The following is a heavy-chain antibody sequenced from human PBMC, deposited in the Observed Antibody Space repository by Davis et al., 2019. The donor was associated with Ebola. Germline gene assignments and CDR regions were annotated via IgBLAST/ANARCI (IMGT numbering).Heavy chain of an antibody. CDR3: ARATRGAPMTPG. V-gene: IGHV3-7*03. CDR2: IKQDGSVT. Sequence: PSETLSLTCTVSGGSISTNGYYWDWIRQPPGTGLEWVANIKQDGSVTQFVDSVKGRFTISRDNAKDSLYLQMSSLRVEDTAIYYCARATRGAPMTPGRGQGTMVIVSS. D-gene: IGHD3-10*01. J-gene: IGHJ3*01. CDR1: GGSISTNG.